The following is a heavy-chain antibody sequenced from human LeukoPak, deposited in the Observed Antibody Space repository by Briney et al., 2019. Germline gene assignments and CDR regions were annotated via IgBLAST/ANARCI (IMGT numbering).Heavy chain of an antibody. V-gene: IGHV3-48*04. Sequence: AGGSLRLSCAASGFTFSRYPMNWVRQAPGKGLEWLSYISDSTTIYYADSVKGRFTISRDNAKNSLYVQMNSLRAEDTAVYYCARQWLDDAFDIWGQGTMVTVSS. D-gene: IGHD6-19*01. CDR1: GFTFSRYP. CDR3: ARQWLDDAFDI. CDR2: ISDSTTI. J-gene: IGHJ3*02.